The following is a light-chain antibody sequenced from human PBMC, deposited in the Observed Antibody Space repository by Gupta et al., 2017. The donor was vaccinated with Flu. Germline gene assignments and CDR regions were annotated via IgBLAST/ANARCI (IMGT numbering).Light chain of an antibody. J-gene: IGKJ5*01. CDR1: QSVSSY. CDR3: QQRSTWIT. Sequence: SPANLSLSQGERATRSCRASQSVSSYLAWYQQKPVQAPRLLIYDASNRANGIPDRFSGSGSGTDFTLTSSRRETEDFAVYYGQQRSTWITFGQGTRLEIK. V-gene: IGKV3-11*01. CDR2: DAS.